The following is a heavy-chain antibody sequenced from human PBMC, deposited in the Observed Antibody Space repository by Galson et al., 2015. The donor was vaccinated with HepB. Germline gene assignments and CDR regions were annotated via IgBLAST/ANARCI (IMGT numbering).Heavy chain of an antibody. V-gene: IGHV3-48*04. CDR2: ISSSSSSI. CDR3: AREDVREADYLWGSYRPYTFDY. Sequence: SLRLSCAASGFSLASYSMNWVRQAPVKGLEWVSYISSSSSSISYADSVRGRFTISRDNAKNSLYLQMNSLRAEDTAVYYCAREDVREADYLWGSYRPYTFDYWGLGTLVTVSS. D-gene: IGHD3-16*02. J-gene: IGHJ4*02. CDR1: GFSLASYS.